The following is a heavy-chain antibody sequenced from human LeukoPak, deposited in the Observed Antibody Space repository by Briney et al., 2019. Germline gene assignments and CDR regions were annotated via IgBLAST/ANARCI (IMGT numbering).Heavy chain of an antibody. V-gene: IGHV3-23*01. CDR3: AREALTWFDP. CDR1: GFSFGSYA. J-gene: IGHJ5*02. CDR2: INGRGSST. Sequence: GGSLRLSCTAPGFSFGSYAMTWVRQAPGKGLEWVSVINGRGSSTNYADSVKGRFTISRDNFKNTLYLQMDSLRVDDTAIYYCAREALTWFDPWGQGTLVTVSS. D-gene: IGHD3-9*01.